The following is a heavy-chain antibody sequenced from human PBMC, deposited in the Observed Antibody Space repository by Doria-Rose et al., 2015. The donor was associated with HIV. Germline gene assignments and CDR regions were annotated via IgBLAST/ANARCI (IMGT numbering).Heavy chain of an antibody. CDR1: GGSVASGTPY. CDR2: IYYSGIT. J-gene: IGHJ5*02. V-gene: IGHV4-39*01. CDR3: AKQAVNWFDP. Sequence: QVQLQESGPGLVKPSETLSLTCTVSGGSVASGTPYWDWIRQTPGKGLEWIGTIYYSGITYYNPSLRGRVAISLQTSKTQYSMKLISVTAADAGVYYCAKQAVNWFDPWGQGTLVTVSS.